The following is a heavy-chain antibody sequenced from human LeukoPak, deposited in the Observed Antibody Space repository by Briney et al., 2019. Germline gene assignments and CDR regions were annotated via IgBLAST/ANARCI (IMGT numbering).Heavy chain of an antibody. CDR2: IYHSGST. CDR1: GGSISSSNW. CDR3: ARGVGRYYYGSGSYDP. Sequence: SETLSLTCAVSGGSISSSNWWSWVRQPPGKGLEWIGKIYHSGSTNYNPSLKSRVTISVDKSKNQFSLKLSSVTAADTAVYYCARGVGRYYYGSGSYDPWGQGTLVTVSS. V-gene: IGHV4-4*02. D-gene: IGHD3-10*01. J-gene: IGHJ5*02.